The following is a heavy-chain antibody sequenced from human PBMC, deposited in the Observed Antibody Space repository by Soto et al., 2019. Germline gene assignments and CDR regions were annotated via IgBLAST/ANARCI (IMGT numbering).Heavy chain of an antibody. Sequence: QVQLVESGGGVVQPGRSLRLSCAASGFTFSSYAMHWVRQAPGKGLEWVAVISDDGSNKYYADSVKGRFTISRDNSKNTLYLQMNSLRAEDTAVYYCAREWNYYFDYWGQGTLVTVSS. CDR1: GFTFSSYA. CDR3: AREWNYYFDY. D-gene: IGHD1-7*01. V-gene: IGHV3-30-3*01. CDR2: ISDDGSNK. J-gene: IGHJ4*02.